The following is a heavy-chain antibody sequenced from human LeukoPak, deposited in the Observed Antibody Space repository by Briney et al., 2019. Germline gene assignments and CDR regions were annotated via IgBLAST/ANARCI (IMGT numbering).Heavy chain of an antibody. J-gene: IGHJ4*02. CDR2: IYYSGST. CDR3: ARLPYSYGSFFDY. D-gene: IGHD5-18*01. Sequence: SETLSLTCTVSGGSISSSSYYWRWIRQPPGKGLEWIGSIYYSGSTYYNPPLKSRVTISVDTSKNQYSLKLSSVTAADTAVYYCARLPYSYGSFFDYWGQGTLVTVSS. CDR1: GGSISSSSYY. V-gene: IGHV4-39*01.